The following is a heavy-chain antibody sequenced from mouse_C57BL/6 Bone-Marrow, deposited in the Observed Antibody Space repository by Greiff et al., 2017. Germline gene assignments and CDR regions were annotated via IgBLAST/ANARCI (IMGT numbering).Heavy chain of an antibody. CDR3: ANSSYGYFDV. Sequence: QVQLQQPGAELVMPGASVKLSCKASGYTFTSYWMHWVKQRPGPGLEWIGEFAPSDSNIKYNQNLQGKSTLTVVKSSSTAYMQRSSLTSEDPAVYYCANSSYGYFDVWGTGTTVTVSS. CDR2: FAPSDSNI. V-gene: IGHV1-69*01. D-gene: IGHD1-1*01. CDR1: GYTFTSYW. J-gene: IGHJ1*03.